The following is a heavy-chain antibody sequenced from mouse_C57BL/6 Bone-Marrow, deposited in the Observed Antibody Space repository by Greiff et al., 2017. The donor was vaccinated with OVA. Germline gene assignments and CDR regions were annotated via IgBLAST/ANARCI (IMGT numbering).Heavy chain of an antibody. V-gene: IGHV2-2*01. CDR2: IWSGGIT. Sequence: VHLVESGPGLVQPSQSLSITCTVSGFSLSTFGIHWVRQSPGKGLEWLGVIWSGGITDYNAAFISRLSISRDNSKSQVFFKMSSLHADDTAIYYCARKENPLGTMDDWGQGTSVTVSS. CDR3: ARKENPLGTMDD. CDR1: GFSLSTFG. J-gene: IGHJ4*01.